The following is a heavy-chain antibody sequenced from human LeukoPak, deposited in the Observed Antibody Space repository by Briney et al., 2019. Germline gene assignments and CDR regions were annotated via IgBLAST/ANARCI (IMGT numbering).Heavy chain of an antibody. CDR2: INPKSVGR. V-gene: IGHV1-2*02. D-gene: IGHD2-2*03. Sequence: ASVKLSFKSSGYTFTFYYMHWVRQAPGQGHERMGWINPKSVGRNYAQKFQGRVNMSRDTSISTEYMELSRLRFDDTAVYYCARGNRVVDIVGVPAPFDPWGQGTLVSVSS. J-gene: IGHJ5*02. CDR3: ARGNRVVDIVGVPAPFDP. CDR1: GYTFTFYY.